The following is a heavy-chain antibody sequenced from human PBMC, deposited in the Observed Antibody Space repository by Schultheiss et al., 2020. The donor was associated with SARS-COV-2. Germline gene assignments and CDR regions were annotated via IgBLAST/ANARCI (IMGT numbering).Heavy chain of an antibody. CDR1: GFTFDDYA. CDR2: ITWNTGSI. Sequence: SLKISCAASGFTFDDYAMHWVRQAPGKGLEWVSGITWNTGSIGYADSVKGRFTISRDNSKNTLYLQMNSLRAEDTAVYYCARDYRDLWYFDLWGRGTLVTVSS. V-gene: IGHV3-9*01. D-gene: IGHD1-26*01. CDR3: ARDYRDLWYFDL. J-gene: IGHJ2*01.